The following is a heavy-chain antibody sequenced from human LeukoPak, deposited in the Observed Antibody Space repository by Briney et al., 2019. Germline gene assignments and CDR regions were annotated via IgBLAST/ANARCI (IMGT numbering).Heavy chain of an antibody. V-gene: IGHV3-15*01. J-gene: IGHJ4*02. CDR2: LKSKTDGGTT. CDR1: GFTFRNAW. Sequence: GGSLRLSCAASGFTFRNAWMSWGRQAPGKGLEWVGRLKSKTDGGTTDYAAPVKGRFTISRGDSKNTLYLQMNSLKAEDTAVYYCTTEGRYCSGGSCLYYWGQGTLVTVSS. D-gene: IGHD2-15*01. CDR3: TTEGRYCSGGSCLYY.